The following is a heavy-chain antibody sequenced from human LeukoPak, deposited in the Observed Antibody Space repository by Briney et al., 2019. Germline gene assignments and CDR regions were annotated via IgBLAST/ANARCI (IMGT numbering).Heavy chain of an antibody. D-gene: IGHD3-22*01. V-gene: IGHV4-59*12. CDR1: GGSISSYY. CDR3: ARGGYYDSRNAFDI. J-gene: IGHJ3*02. CDR2: IYYSGST. Sequence: SETLSLTCTVSGGSISSYYWSWIRQPPGKGLEWIGYIYYSGSTNYNPSLKSRVTMSVDTSKNQFSLKLSSLTAADTAVYYCARGGYYDSRNAFDIWGQGTMVTVSS.